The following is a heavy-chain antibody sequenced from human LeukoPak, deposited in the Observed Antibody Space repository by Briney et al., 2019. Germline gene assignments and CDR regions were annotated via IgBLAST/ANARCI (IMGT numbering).Heavy chain of an antibody. CDR1: GFTFSSYA. J-gene: IGHJ4*02. D-gene: IGHD3-22*01. CDR2: ISGSGGGT. Sequence: GGSLRLSCAASGFTFSSYAMTWVRQAPGKGLEWVSAISGSGGGTYYADSVKGRFTISRDNSKNTVYLQMNSLRAEDTAVYYCAITRPSYDSSGYPDYWGQGTLVTVSS. V-gene: IGHV3-23*01. CDR3: AITRPSYDSSGYPDY.